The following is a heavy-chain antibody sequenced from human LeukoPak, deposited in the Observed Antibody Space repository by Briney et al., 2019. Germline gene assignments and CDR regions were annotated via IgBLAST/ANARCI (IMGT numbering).Heavy chain of an antibody. CDR1: GFSFSTRE. CDR3: ARIDRDFYCMDV. CDR2: IISSGSTI. Sequence: PGGSLGLSCEASGFSFSTREMNWVRQAPGKGPEWVSYIISSGSTIYYADSVQGRFTTSRDNAKNLLFLQMNSLRPEDTGVYYCARIDRDFYCMDVWGKGTTVTVSS. V-gene: IGHV3-48*03. J-gene: IGHJ6*03. D-gene: IGHD3-22*01.